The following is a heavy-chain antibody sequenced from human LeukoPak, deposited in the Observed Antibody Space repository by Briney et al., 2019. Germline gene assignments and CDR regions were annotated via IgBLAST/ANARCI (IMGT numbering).Heavy chain of an antibody. V-gene: IGHV1-2*02. CDR2: FNPTGGGS. CDR3: AKVAFDSSGYQYYSDS. J-gene: IGHJ4*02. CDR1: GYTFTDYY. D-gene: IGHD3-22*01. Sequence: GASVKVSCKASGYTFTDYYMHWVRQVPGQGLEWVGWFNPTGGGSRLAQKFQGRVALTMDASINTAYLDVIRLRSDDTAFYYCAKVAFDSSGYQYYSDSWGQGSLVTVSS.